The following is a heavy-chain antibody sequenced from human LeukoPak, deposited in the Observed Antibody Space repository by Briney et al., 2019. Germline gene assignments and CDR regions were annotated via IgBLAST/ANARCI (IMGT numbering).Heavy chain of an antibody. D-gene: IGHD4-11*01. J-gene: IGHJ4*02. CDR3: ARVISNYVDY. CDR1: GYSLSSAYY. CDR2: VYHSGST. V-gene: IGHV4-38-2*02. Sequence: SETLSLTCTVSGYSLSSAYYWAWIRQPPGKGLEWIGSVYHSGSTYYNPSLKSRVTISVDTSKNQFSLKLSSVTAADTAVYYCARVISNYVDYWGQGTLVTVSS.